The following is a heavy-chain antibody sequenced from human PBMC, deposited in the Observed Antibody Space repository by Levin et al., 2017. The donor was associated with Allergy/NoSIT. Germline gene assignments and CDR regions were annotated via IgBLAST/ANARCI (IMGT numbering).Heavy chain of an antibody. CDR3: ARGFAYSYNWNYITPFDY. D-gene: IGHD1-7*01. Sequence: GGSLRLSCAASGFTFSSYSMNWVRQAPGKGLEWVSYISSSSSTIYYADSVKGRFTISRDNAKNSLYLQMNSLRAEDTAVYYCARGFAYSYNWNYITPFDYWGQGTLVTVSS. CDR1: GFTFSSYS. CDR2: ISSSSSTI. V-gene: IGHV3-48*01. J-gene: IGHJ4*02.